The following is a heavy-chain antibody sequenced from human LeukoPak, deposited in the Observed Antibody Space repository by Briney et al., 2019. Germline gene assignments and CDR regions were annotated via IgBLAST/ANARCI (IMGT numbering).Heavy chain of an antibody. V-gene: IGHV3-23*01. J-gene: IGHJ4*02. CDR1: GITFSSYG. D-gene: IGHD2-15*01. CDR3: AKELGYCSGGSCY. CDR2: ISSTGGTT. Sequence: GGSLRLSCAASGITFSSYGMSWVRQAPGKGLEWVSSISSTGGTTYYADSVEGRFTISRDNSKNTLYLQMNSLRAEDTAVYYCAKELGYCSGGSCYWGQGTLVTVSS.